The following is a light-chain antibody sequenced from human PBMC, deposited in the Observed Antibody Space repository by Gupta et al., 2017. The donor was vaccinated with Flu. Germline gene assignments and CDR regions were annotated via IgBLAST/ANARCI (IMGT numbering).Light chain of an antibody. CDR2: GNN. J-gene: IGLJ1*01. Sequence: QAVLTQPPSVSGAPGQTVVISCTGTNSNLGAGFDVHWYQHIPGTAPKLLIYGNNNRPSGVPDRFSGSKSGTSASLTITGLQPEDEADYYCQSCDNSRRVYVLGSETKVTVL. V-gene: IGLV1-40*01. CDR1: NSNLGAGFD. CDR3: QSCDNSRRVYV.